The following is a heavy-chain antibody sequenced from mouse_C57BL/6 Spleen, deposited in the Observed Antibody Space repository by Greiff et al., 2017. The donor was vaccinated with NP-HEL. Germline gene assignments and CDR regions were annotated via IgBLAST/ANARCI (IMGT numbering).Heavy chain of an antibody. D-gene: IGHD1-1*01. Sequence: VQLQQSGAELVKPGASVKLSCKASGYTFTEYTIHWVKQRSGQGLEWIGWFYPGSGSIKYNEKFKDKATLTADKSSSTVYMELSRLTSEDSAVYFCARHEEGYYYGSSYGYFDVWGTGTTVTVSS. J-gene: IGHJ1*03. CDR2: FYPGSGSI. CDR1: GYTFTEYT. CDR3: ARHEEGYYYGSSYGYFDV. V-gene: IGHV1-62-2*01.